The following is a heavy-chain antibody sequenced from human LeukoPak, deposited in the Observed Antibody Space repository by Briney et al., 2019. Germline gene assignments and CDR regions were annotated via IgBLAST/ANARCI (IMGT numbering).Heavy chain of an antibody. Sequence: GGSLRLSCAASGFTFSSYAMHWVRQAPGKGLEWVAVISYDGSNKYYADSVKGRFTISRDNSKNTLYLQMNSLRAEDTAVYYCARDRPLYYYYYGMDVWGQGTTVTVSS. J-gene: IGHJ6*02. CDR3: ARDRPLYYYYYGMDV. CDR2: ISYDGSNK. CDR1: GFTFSSYA. V-gene: IGHV3-30*04.